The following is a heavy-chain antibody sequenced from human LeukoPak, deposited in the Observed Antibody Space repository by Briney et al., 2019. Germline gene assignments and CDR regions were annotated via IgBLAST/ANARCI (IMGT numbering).Heavy chain of an antibody. J-gene: IGHJ6*03. CDR3: ARGGSPYYYMDV. Sequence: SETRSLTCTVSAGSMRSSSYYWGWIRQPPGKGLEGIGSIYYSGSTYYNPSLKGRVTISVDTSKNQFSLKLSSVTAAGTALYYCARGGSPYYYMDVWGKGTTVTVSS. D-gene: IGHD3-16*01. CDR2: IYYSGST. V-gene: IGHV4-39*07. CDR1: AGSMRSSSYY.